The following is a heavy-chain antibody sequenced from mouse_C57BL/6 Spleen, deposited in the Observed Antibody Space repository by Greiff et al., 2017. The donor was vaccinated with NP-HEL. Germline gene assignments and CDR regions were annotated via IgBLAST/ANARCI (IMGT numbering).Heavy chain of an antibody. V-gene: IGHV7-3*01. Sequence: EVMLVESGGGLVQPGGSLSLSCAASGFTFTDYYMSWVRQPPGKALEWLGFIRNKANGYTTEYSASVKGRFTISRDNSQSILYLQMNALRAEDSATDYCARDGTGTLYVDVWGTGTTVTVSA. CDR3: ARDGTGTLYVDV. CDR2: IRNKANGYTT. CDR1: GFTFTDYY. J-gene: IGHJ1*03. D-gene: IGHD4-1*01.